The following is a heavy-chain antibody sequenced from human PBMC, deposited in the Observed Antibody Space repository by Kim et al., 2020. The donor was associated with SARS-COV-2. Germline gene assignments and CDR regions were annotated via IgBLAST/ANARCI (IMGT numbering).Heavy chain of an antibody. J-gene: IGHJ6*02. Sequence: GGSLRLSCAASGFTVSSNYMSWVRQAPGKGLEWVSVIYSGGSTYYADSVKGRFTISRDNSKNTMYLQMNSLRAEDTAVYYCLIRVVTRPYYYYGMDVWGQGTTVTVSS. V-gene: IGHV3-66*01. CDR3: LIRVVTRPYYYYGMDV. CDR2: IYSGGST. CDR1: GFTVSSNY. D-gene: IGHD3-3*01.